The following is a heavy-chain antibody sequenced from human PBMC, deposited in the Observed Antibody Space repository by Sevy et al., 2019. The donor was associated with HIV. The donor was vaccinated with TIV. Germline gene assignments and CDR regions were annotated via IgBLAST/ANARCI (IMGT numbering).Heavy chain of an antibody. V-gene: IGHV3-23*01. CDR1: GFTFSSYA. D-gene: IGHD3-22*01. J-gene: IGHJ4*02. Sequence: GGSLRLSCAASGFTFSSYAMSWVRQAPGKGLEWVSAISGSGGSTYYADSVKGRFTISRDNSKNTLYMQMNSLGAEDTDVYYCAKDRRYYDSSGYYAFDYWGQGTLVTVSS. CDR2: ISGSGGST. CDR3: AKDRRYYDSSGYYAFDY.